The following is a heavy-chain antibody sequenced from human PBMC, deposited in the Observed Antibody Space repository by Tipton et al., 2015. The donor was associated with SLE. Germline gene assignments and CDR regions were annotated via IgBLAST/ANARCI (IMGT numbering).Heavy chain of an antibody. Sequence: SLRLSCAATGFTFSDYYMSWIRQAPGKGLEWVSYISSSGSTIYYADSVKGRFTISRDNAKNSLYLQMNSLGAGDTAVYYCARYCSGGSCYACSWFDPWGQGTLVTVSA. J-gene: IGHJ5*02. CDR1: GFTFSDYY. V-gene: IGHV3-11*04. CDR3: ARYCSGGSCYACSWFDP. CDR2: ISSSGSTI. D-gene: IGHD2-15*01.